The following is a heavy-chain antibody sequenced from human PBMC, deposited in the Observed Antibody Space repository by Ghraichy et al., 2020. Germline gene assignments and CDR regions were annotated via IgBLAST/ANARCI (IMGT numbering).Heavy chain of an antibody. V-gene: IGHV2-70*11. CDR2: IDWDDDK. D-gene: IGHD1-26*01. CDR3: ARIRQGSSGSYFSFDY. J-gene: IGHJ4*02. CDR1: GFSLSTSGMC. Sequence: SGPTLVKPTQTLTLTCTFSGFSLSTSGMCVSWIRQPPGKALEWLARIDWDDDKYYSTSLKTRLTISKDTSKNQVVLTMTNMDPVDTATYYCARIRQGSSGSYFSFDYWGQGTLVTVSS.